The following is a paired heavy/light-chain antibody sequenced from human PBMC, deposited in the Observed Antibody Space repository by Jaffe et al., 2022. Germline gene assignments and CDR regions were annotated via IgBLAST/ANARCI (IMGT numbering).Heavy chain of an antibody. D-gene: IGHD1-1*01. CDR1: GFTFSSYA. CDR3: AKMERLSGNSNSIVDY. V-gene: IGHV3-23*01. CDR2: ISGGGGTT. J-gene: IGHJ4*02. Sequence: EVQLLESGGDLVQPGGSLRLSCAASGFTFSSYAMSWVRQAPGKGLEWVSAISGGGGTTHYADSVKGRFTISRDNSKNTLSLQMNSLRAEDTAVYYCAKMERLSGNSNSIVDYWGQGTLVTVSS.
Light chain of an antibody. CDR3: LQHNSYPLE. J-gene: IGKJ1*01. Sequence: DIQMTQSPSSLSASVGDRVTITCRASQGIRNDLGWYQQKPGKAPKRLIYAASTLQSGVPSRFSGSGSGTEFTLTISSLQPEDFATYYCLQHNSYPLEFGQGTKVEIK. CDR2: AAS. V-gene: IGKV1-17*01. CDR1: QGIRND.